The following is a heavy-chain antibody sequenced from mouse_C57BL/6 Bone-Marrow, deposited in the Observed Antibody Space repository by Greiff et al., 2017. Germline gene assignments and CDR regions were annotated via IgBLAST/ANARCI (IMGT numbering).Heavy chain of an antibody. CDR3: ARQRLRAWFAY. D-gene: IGHD1-1*01. CDR1: GFTFSSYG. J-gene: IGHJ3*01. Sequence: EVHLVESGGDLVKPGGSLKLSCAASGFTFSSYGMSWVRQTPDKRLEWVATISSGGSYTYYPDSVKGRFTISRDNAKNTLYLQMSSLKSEDTAMYYCARQRLRAWFAYWGQGTLVTVSA. CDR2: ISSGGSYT. V-gene: IGHV5-6*01.